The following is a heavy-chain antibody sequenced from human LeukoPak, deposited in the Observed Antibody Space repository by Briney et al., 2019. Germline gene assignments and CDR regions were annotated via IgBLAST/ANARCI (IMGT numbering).Heavy chain of an antibody. J-gene: IGHJ4*02. CDR1: GGSISSGSYY. CDR2: IYTSGST. CDR3: ARGHYYDSRD. V-gene: IGHV4-61*02. Sequence: SQTLSLTCTVSGGSISSGSYYWSWIRQPAGKGLEWIGRIYTSGSTNYNPSLKSRVTISVDTSKNQFSLKLSSVTAADTAVYYCARGHYYDSRDWGQGTLVTVSS. D-gene: IGHD3-22*01.